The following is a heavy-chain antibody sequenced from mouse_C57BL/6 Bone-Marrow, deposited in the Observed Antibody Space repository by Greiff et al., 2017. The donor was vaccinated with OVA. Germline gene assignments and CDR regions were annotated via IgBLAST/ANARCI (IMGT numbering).Heavy chain of an antibody. CDR3: ARSPDSSGYGFAY. D-gene: IGHD3-2*02. Sequence: VQLKQPGAELVKPGASVKMSCKASGYTFTSYWITWVKQRPGQGLEWIGDIYPGSGSTNYNEKFKSKATLTVDTSSSTAYMQLSSLTSEDSAVYYCARSPDSSGYGFAYWGQGTLVTVSA. J-gene: IGHJ3*01. V-gene: IGHV1-55*01. CDR1: GYTFTSYW. CDR2: IYPGSGST.